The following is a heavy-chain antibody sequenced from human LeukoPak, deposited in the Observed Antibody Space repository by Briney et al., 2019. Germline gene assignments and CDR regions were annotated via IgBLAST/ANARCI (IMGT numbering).Heavy chain of an antibody. Sequence: PSETLSLTCAVYGGSFSGYYWSWIRQPPGKGLEWIGEINHSGSTNYNPSLKSRVTISLDTSKTQFSLNLSSVTAADTAVYYCARGYEWLLSDWFDPWGQGTLVTVSS. D-gene: IGHD3-3*01. V-gene: IGHV4-34*01. CDR1: GGSFSGYY. CDR2: INHSGST. J-gene: IGHJ5*02. CDR3: ARGYEWLLSDWFDP.